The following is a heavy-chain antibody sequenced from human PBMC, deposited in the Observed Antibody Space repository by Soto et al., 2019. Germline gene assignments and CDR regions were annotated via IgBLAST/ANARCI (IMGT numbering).Heavy chain of an antibody. CDR3: ARMLSYDFWSGPNRFDP. Sequence: SETLSLTCTFSGGSISSGGYYWSWIRQHPGEGLEWIGYIYYSGSTYYNPSLKSRVTISVDTSKNQFSLKLSSVTAADTAVYYCARMLSYDFWSGPNRFDPWGQGTLVTV. D-gene: IGHD3-3*01. J-gene: IGHJ5*02. V-gene: IGHV4-31*03. CDR2: IYYSGST. CDR1: GGSISSGGYY.